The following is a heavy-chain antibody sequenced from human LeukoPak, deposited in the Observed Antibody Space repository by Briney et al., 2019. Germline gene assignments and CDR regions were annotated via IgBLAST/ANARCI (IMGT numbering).Heavy chain of an antibody. CDR2: IYSGGST. V-gene: IGHV3-53*04. CDR1: GFSVSINY. D-gene: IGHD3-10*01. J-gene: IGHJ6*02. Sequence: GGSLRLSCAASGFSVSINYMTWVRQAPGKGLEWVSVIYSGGSTYYADSVKGRFTISRHNSKNTLYLQMNSLRAEDTAVYYCASPPHGSGSPRDVWGQGTTVTVSS. CDR3: ASPPHGSGSPRDV.